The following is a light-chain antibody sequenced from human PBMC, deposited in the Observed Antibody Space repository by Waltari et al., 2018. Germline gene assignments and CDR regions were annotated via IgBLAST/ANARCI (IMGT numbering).Light chain of an antibody. V-gene: IGKV3-20*01. CDR2: GAS. CDR3: QQYGGSPYT. CDR1: QSISSGY. Sequence: EFVLTQSPGTLSLSPGERATLSCRASQSISSGYLAWYQQKPGQTPRHLIYGASIRAIGIPDRFSGSGSGTGFTLTISRLEPEDFAVYYCQQYGGSPYTFGQGTKLEIE. J-gene: IGKJ2*01.